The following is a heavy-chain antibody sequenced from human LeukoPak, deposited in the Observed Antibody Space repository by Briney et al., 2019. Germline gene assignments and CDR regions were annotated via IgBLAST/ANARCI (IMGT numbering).Heavy chain of an antibody. CDR1: VFTFTAFT. J-gene: IGHJ3*02. CDR3: ARVRHFVAFDI. V-gene: IGHV3-69-1*01. Sequence: GGSLRLSCAASVFTFTAFTINWVRQAPGKGLEWVSSISSSYTIYFAASVKGRFTISRDNAKNSVYLHMNSLRAEDTAVSFSARVRHFVAFDIWGQGTMVTVSS. D-gene: IGHD3-10*01. CDR2: ISSSYTI.